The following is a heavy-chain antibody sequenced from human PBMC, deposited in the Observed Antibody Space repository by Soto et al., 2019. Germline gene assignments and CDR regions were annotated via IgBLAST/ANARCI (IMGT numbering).Heavy chain of an antibody. V-gene: IGHV4-31*03. CDR3: ARGALATVTANNWFDP. CDR1: GGSIISGGYY. CDR2: IYYSGST. D-gene: IGHD4-17*01. Sequence: PSEPLSLPSTVSGGSIISGGYYWSWIRQHPGKGLEWIGYIYYSGSTYYNPSLKSRVTISVDTSKNQFSLKLSSVTAADTAVYYCARGALATVTANNWFDPLGKGTLVT. J-gene: IGHJ5*02.